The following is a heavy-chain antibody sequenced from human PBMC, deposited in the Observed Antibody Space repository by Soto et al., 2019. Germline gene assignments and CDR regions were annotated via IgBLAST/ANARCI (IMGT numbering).Heavy chain of an antibody. CDR2: ISGSGGST. V-gene: IGHV3-23*01. CDR3: AKDRTEEHKNSWSDH. Sequence: VVSLILACSSSVFTFISYSVSWVRQAPVNWLEWVSAISGSGGSTYYADSVKGRFTISIYNSKNTLYLQMNSLRAEDTAVYYCAKDRTEEHKNSWSDHWGQGTLVTVSS. CDR1: VFTFISYS. J-gene: IGHJ5*02.